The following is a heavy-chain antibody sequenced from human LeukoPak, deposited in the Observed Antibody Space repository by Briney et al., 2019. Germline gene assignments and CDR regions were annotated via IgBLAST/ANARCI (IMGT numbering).Heavy chain of an antibody. CDR2: IYYSGST. D-gene: IGHD6-13*01. Sequence: SETLSLTCTVSGGSFSTYYWSWIRQPPGKGLEWIGYIYYSGSTNYNPSLQSRVTISVDTSKNQLSLRLSSVTAADTAVYYCARVSSSWYSDFDYWGQGTLVTVSS. J-gene: IGHJ4*02. V-gene: IGHV4-59*12. CDR3: ARVSSSWYSDFDY. CDR1: GGSFSTYY.